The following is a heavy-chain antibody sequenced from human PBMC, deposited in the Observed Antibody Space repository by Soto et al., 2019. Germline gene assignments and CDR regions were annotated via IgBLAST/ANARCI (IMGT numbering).Heavy chain of an antibody. J-gene: IGHJ4*02. D-gene: IGHD3-10*01. CDR3: ARANSGTLDY. V-gene: IGHV3-23*01. CDR2: VGGSGKTT. Sequence: PGGSLRLSCAASGFTFSSYAMSWVRQAPGKGLEWVSTVGGSGKTTFYADSVKGRFTISRDNSKNTLYLQMNNLRAEDTAVYYCARANSGTLDYWGQGTLVTVSS. CDR1: GFTFSSYA.